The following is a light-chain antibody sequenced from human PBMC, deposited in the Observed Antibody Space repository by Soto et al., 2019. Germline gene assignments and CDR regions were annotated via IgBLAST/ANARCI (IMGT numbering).Light chain of an antibody. V-gene: IGKV3-20*01. Sequence: EIVLTQSPGTLSLSPGEGATLSCRASQSVTSSYLAWYQQKPGQAPRLLIYVASIRATGIPDRFSGSGSGTDFTLTVSRMEPEDFAVYYCEQYGSSRTFGQGTKVEL. CDR2: VAS. CDR3: EQYGSSRT. J-gene: IGKJ1*01. CDR1: QSVTSSY.